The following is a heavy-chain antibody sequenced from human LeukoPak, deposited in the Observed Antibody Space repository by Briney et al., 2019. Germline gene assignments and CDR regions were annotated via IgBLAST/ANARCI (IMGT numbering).Heavy chain of an antibody. V-gene: IGHV1-46*01. J-gene: IGHJ5*02. CDR1: GYTFTGYY. CDR2: INPSGGST. CDR3: ARGPMVGDWFDP. D-gene: IGHD3-10*01. Sequence: GASVQVSCQASGYTFTGYYMHWVRQAPGQGLEWMGIINPSGGSTSYAQKFQGRVTMTRDTSTSTVYMELSSLRSEDTAVYYCARGPMVGDWFDPWGQGTLVTVSS.